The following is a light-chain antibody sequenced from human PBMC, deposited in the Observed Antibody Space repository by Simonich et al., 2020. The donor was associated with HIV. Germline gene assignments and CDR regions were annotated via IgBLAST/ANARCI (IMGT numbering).Light chain of an antibody. CDR1: QGISSW. CDR3: QQSHYTPFT. CDR2: AAS. J-gene: IGKJ2*01. Sequence: DIQMTQSPSSVSASVGDRVTITCRASQGISSWLTWYQQKPGKGPHLLIYAASSLQSGVPSRFSGSGSGTDFTLIISSLQPEDFATYYCQQSHYTPFTFGQGTKLEIK. V-gene: IGKV1-12*01.